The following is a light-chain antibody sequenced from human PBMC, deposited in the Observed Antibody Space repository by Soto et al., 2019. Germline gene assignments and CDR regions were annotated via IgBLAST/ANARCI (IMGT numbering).Light chain of an antibody. V-gene: IGLV2-14*01. J-gene: IGLJ3*02. CDR1: SSDVGGYNY. Sequence: QSALTQSASVSGSPGQSITISCTGTSSDVGGYNYVSWYQQHPGKAPKLIIYDVSNRPSGVSTRFSGSKSGNTASLTISGLQGEDEADYSCSSYTSTNSWVFGGGTKGTVL. CDR3: SSYTSTNSWV. CDR2: DVS.